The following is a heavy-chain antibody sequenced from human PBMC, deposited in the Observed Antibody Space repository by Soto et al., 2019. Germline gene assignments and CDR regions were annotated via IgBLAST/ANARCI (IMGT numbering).Heavy chain of an antibody. Sequence: SETLSLTCTVSCGSVTTSSYDWGWIRQSPGKGLEWIGSAYYRGRSYSKSSVKSRGTISVHTSKNRFSLTWNYVAASDTAVYFCVRQRITVPADAFLDYRGQGALVTVSS. CDR3: VRQRITVPADAFLDY. CDR1: CGSVTTSSYD. D-gene: IGHD3-16*01. V-gene: IGHV4-39*01. J-gene: IGHJ4*02. CDR2: AYYRGRS.